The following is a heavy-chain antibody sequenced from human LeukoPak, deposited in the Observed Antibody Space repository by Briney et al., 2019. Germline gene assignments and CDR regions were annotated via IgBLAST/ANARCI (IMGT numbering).Heavy chain of an antibody. V-gene: IGHV1-2*02. J-gene: IGHJ4*02. CDR2: INPNSGGT. CDR3: ARDRSSSGWEYDY. D-gene: IGHD6-19*01. Sequence: GASVKVSCKASGYTFTGYYMHWVRQAPGQGLEWMGWINPNSGGTNYAQKFQGRVTMTRDTSISTAYMELSRLRSDDTAVYYCARDRSSSGWEYDYWGQGTLVTVSS. CDR1: GYTFTGYY.